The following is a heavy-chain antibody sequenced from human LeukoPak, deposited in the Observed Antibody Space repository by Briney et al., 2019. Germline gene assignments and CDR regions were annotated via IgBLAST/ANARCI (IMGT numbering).Heavy chain of an antibody. J-gene: IGHJ4*02. Sequence: GGSLRLSCAASGFILRSYAMSWVRQAPGKGLEWVSAISGSGGSTYYADSVRGRFTISRDNSKNTLYVQMNSLRDEDTAVYYCAKGSIAAHDAKTTLDYWGQGTLVTVSS. CDR1: GFILRSYA. CDR3: AKGSIAAHDAKTTLDY. V-gene: IGHV3-23*01. D-gene: IGHD6-13*01. CDR2: ISGSGGST.